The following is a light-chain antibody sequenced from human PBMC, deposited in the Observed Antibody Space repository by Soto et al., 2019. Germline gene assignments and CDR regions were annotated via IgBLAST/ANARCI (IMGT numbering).Light chain of an antibody. J-gene: IGLJ2*01. Sequence: QSVLTQPASVSGSPGQSITIYCTGTTSDIGTYYYVSWYQQHPGTAPKLMIYEVSNRPSGVSNRFSGSKSGNRASLTISGLQAEDEADYYCSSYTTISTLMVFGAGTKLTVL. CDR1: TSDIGTYYY. CDR3: SSYTTISTLMV. V-gene: IGLV2-14*01. CDR2: EVS.